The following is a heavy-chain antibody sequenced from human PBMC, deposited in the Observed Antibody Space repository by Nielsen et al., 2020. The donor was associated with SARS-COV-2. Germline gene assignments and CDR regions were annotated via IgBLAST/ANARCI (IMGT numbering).Heavy chain of an antibody. Sequence: GGSLRLSCAASGFTFRGYWMGWVRQTPEKGLEWVAYMKEDGSEIYYVDSVKGRFTISRDNAKNSVYLQLNSLRAEDTAVYYCARDCGVSCHWFNPWGQGTLVTVSS. D-gene: IGHD2-2*01. CDR2: MKEDGSEI. CDR1: GFTFRGYW. V-gene: IGHV3-7*01. J-gene: IGHJ5*02. CDR3: ARDCGVSCHWFNP.